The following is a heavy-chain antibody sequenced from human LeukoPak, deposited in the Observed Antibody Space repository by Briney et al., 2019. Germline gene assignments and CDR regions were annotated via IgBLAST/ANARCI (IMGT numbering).Heavy chain of an antibody. Sequence: GGSLRLSCAASGFSFSDYYMSWIRQAPGKGLEWLSYVSSRGSGVWYADSVKGRFAISRDNAKNSVYLEVSSLRGDDTAVYYCARESGGSWTNFDYWGQGTLVAVSS. CDR3: ARESGGSWTNFDY. CDR2: VSSRGSGV. J-gene: IGHJ4*02. CDR1: GFSFSDYY. D-gene: IGHD6-13*01. V-gene: IGHV3-11*01.